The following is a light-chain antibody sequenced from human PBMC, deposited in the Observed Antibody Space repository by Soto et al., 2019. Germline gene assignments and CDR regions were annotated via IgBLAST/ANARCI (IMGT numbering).Light chain of an antibody. J-gene: IGLJ2*01. Sequence: QSALTQPRSVSGSPGQSVTIPCTGTDSDVGHYNYVSWYLHHPGKAPKVIISDVSKRPSGVPDRFSGSKSGNTAALTISGLQPDDEGYYYCCSFGNTYNLLLGGGTKVTVL. CDR1: DSDVGHYNY. V-gene: IGLV2-11*01. CDR2: DVS. CDR3: CSFGNTYNLL.